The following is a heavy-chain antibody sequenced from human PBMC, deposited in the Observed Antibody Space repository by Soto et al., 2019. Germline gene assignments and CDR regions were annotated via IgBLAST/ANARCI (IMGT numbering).Heavy chain of an antibody. J-gene: IGHJ4*02. Sequence: QVQLQESGPGLVKPSETLSLTCTVSGGSMSSYYWSWIRQPPGKGLEWIGYIYYSGSTNYNPSLNSRVTISVDTSKNLFSLKLNSVTAADTAVYYCARRWGGALDYWGQGTLVTVSS. CDR1: GGSMSSYY. D-gene: IGHD3-16*01. CDR3: ARRWGGALDY. V-gene: IGHV4-59*08. CDR2: IYYSGST.